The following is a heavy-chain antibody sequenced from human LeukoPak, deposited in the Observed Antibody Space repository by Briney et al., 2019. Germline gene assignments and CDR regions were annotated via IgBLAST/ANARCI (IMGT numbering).Heavy chain of an antibody. CDR2: INTDGSST. D-gene: IGHD6-6*01. CDR1: GLTSGTYG. Sequence: GGSLRLSCEVSGLTSGTYGLTYGLTWVRQAPGKGLEWVSRINTDGSSTSYADSVKGRFTISRDNAKNTLYLQMNSLRAEDTAVYYCARDFEYSSSSPDYWGQGTLVTVSS. CDR3: ARDFEYSSSSPDY. J-gene: IGHJ4*02. V-gene: IGHV3-74*01.